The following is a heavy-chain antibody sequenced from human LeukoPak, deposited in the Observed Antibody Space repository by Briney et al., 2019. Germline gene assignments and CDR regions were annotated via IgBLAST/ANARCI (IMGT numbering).Heavy chain of an antibody. CDR2: IYYSGST. V-gene: IGHV4-61*01. CDR3: ARIPYSSGWYIWYFDL. Sequence: SETLSLTCTVSGGSFSSGSYYWSWIRQPPGKGLEWLGYIYYSGSTNYNPSLKSRVTVSVDTSKNQFSLKLSSVTAADTAVYYCARIPYSSGWYIWYFDLWGRGTLVTVSS. D-gene: IGHD6-19*01. CDR1: GGSFSSGSYY. J-gene: IGHJ2*01.